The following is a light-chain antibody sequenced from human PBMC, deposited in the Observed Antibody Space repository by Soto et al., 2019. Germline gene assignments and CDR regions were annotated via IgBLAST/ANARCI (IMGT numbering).Light chain of an antibody. V-gene: IGKV1-5*03. Sequence: DVQMTQSPSTLSASVGDTVTITCRASQSIDTALAWYQQKPGKAPNLLIYRASNLESGVPSRFSGSGSGTEFTLAISSLQPDDFATYYCQQYGFFLTFGRGTKLEIK. CDR3: QQYGFFLT. J-gene: IGKJ2*01. CDR1: QSIDTA. CDR2: RAS.